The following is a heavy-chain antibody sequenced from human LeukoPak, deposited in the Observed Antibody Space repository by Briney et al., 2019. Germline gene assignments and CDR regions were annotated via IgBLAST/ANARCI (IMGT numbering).Heavy chain of an antibody. Sequence: SVKVSCKASGGTVSSYTISWVRQAPGQGLEWMGRIIPILGIANYAQKFQGRVTITADKSTSTAYMELSSLRSEDTAVYYCARDGNDILTGYYFDYWGQGTLVTVSS. D-gene: IGHD3-9*01. J-gene: IGHJ4*02. CDR2: IIPILGIA. CDR3: ARDGNDILTGYYFDY. CDR1: GGTVSSYT. V-gene: IGHV1-69*04.